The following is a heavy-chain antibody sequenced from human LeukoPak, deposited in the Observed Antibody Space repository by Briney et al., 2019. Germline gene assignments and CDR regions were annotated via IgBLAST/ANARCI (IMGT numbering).Heavy chain of an antibody. J-gene: IGHJ4*02. CDR3: ARGGQSRYCSSTSCYYDY. CDR1: GFTFSSYA. V-gene: IGHV3-30-3*01. CDR2: ISYDGSNK. D-gene: IGHD2-2*01. Sequence: GGSLRLSCAASGFTFSSYAMRWVRQAPGKGLEWVAVISYDGSNKYYADSVKGRFTISRDNSKNALYLQMNSLRAEDTAVYYCARGGQSRYCSSTSCYYDYWGQGTLVTVSS.